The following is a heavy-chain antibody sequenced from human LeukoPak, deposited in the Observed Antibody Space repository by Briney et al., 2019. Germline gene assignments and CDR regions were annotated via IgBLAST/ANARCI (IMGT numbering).Heavy chain of an antibody. V-gene: IGHV4-31*11. CDR2: IYYSGST. CDR3: ATGYYSSTSCYSLFDAFDI. D-gene: IGHD2-2*02. J-gene: IGHJ3*02. Sequence: SQTLSLTCAVSGGSISSGGYSWSWIRQHPGKGLEWIGYIYYSGSTYYNPSLKSRVTISVDTSKNQFSLKLSYVTDADTAVYYCATGYYSSTSCYSLFDAFDIWGQGTMVTVSS. CDR1: GGSISSGGYS.